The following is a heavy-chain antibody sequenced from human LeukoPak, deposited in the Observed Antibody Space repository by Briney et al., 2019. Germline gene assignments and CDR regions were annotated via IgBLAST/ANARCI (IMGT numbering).Heavy chain of an antibody. CDR1: GFTFSSYA. CDR3: AKDMSGSSGYGADY. CDR2: ISGSGGST. D-gene: IGHD6-13*01. V-gene: IGHV3-23*01. Sequence: GGSLRLSCAASGFTFSSYAMSWVRQAPGKGLEWVSGISGSGGSTYYADSVKGRFTISRDNSKNSLYLQMNSLRTEDTALYYCAKDMSGSSGYGADYWGQGTLVTVSS. J-gene: IGHJ4*02.